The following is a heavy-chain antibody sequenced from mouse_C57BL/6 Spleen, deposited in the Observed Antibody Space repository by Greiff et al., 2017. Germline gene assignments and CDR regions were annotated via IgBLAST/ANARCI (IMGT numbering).Heavy chain of an antibody. Sequence: EVKLVESGGGLVKPGGSLKLSCAASGFTFSDYGMHWVRQAPEKGLEWVAYISSGSSTIYYADTVKGRFTISRDNAKNTLFLQMTSLRSEVTAMYYCARGGSLAWFAYWGQGTLVTVSA. J-gene: IGHJ3*01. CDR1: GFTFSDYG. D-gene: IGHD6-1*01. CDR2: ISSGSSTI. CDR3: ARGGSLAWFAY. V-gene: IGHV5-17*01.